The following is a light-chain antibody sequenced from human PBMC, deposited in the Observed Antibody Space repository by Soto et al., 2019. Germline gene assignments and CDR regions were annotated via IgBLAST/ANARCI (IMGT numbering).Light chain of an antibody. Sequence: HPVLTQSPSASASLGASVKLTCTLSSGHSSYAIAWHQQLPEKGPRFLMKLNSDGSHSKGDGIPDRFSGSSSGAERYLIISGLQSEDEADYYCQTWGTGIRVFGGGTKVTVL. J-gene: IGLJ2*01. CDR1: SGHSSYA. CDR3: QTWGTGIRV. V-gene: IGLV4-69*01. CDR2: LNSDGSH.